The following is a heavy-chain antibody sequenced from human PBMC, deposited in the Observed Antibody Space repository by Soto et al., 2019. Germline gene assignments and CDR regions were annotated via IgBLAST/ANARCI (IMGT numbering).Heavy chain of an antibody. D-gene: IGHD2-21*01. J-gene: IGHJ3*02. Sequence: QVQLVQSGAEVKKPGASVKVSCEASGYTFTDYFILWVRQAPGQGLEWIGWINPYSGGADLSQKFQGRVTMTRDTSISTAYMEVSSLRSDDTAVFYCARLMHYSHSGGSSHSGFDMWGQGTLVTVSS. V-gene: IGHV1-2*02. CDR3: ARLMHYSHSGGSSHSGFDM. CDR2: INPYSGGA. CDR1: GYTFTDYF.